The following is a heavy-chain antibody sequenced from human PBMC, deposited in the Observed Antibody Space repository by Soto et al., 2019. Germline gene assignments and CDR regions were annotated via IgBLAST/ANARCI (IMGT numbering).Heavy chain of an antibody. CDR2: ISSNGGST. D-gene: IGHD4-4*01. J-gene: IGHJ6*02. V-gene: IGHV3-64D*06. CDR3: VTGRTVTTDYYYYGMDV. Sequence: GGSLRLSCSASGFTFSSYAMHWVRQAPGKGLEYVSAISSNGGSTYYADSVKGRFTISRDNSKNTLYLQMSSLRAEDTAVYYCVTGRTVTTDYYYYGMDVWGQGTTVTVYS. CDR1: GFTFSSYA.